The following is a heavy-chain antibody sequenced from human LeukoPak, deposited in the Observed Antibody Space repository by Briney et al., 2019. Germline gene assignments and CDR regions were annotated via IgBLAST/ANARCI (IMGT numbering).Heavy chain of an antibody. Sequence: GGSLRLSCAASGFTFSSYAMSWVRQAPGKGLEWVSAISGSGGSTYYADSVKGRFTISRDNSKNTLYLQMNSLRAEDTAVYYCAKAARGGWLLYGWFDPWGQGTLVTVSS. J-gene: IGHJ5*02. V-gene: IGHV3-23*01. CDR2: ISGSGGST. CDR1: GFTFSSYA. CDR3: AKAARGGWLLYGWFDP. D-gene: IGHD3/OR15-3a*01.